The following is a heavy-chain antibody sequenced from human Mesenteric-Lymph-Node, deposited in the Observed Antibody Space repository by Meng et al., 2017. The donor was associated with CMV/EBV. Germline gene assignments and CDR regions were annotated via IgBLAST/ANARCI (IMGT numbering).Heavy chain of an antibody. V-gene: IGHV3-48*04. CDR3: ARDRDADYYYYGMDV. CDR2: ISSCSRII. D-gene: IGHD2-2*01. Sequence: GESLKISCAASGFSFSGYSMNWVRQAPGKGLEWVSYISSCSRIIYYADSVKGRFTISRDNAKNSLYLQINSLRAEDTAVYYCARDRDADYYYYGMDVWGQGTTVTVSS. J-gene: IGHJ6*02. CDR1: GFSFSGYS.